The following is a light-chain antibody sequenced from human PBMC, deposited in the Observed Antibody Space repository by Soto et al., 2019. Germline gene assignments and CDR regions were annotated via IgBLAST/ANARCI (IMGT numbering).Light chain of an antibody. V-gene: IGLV2-8*01. Sequence: QSALTQPPSASGSPGQSVTISCTGTSSDVGGYNYVSWYQQHPGKAPKLMIYEVSKRPSGVPDRFSGSKSGNTASLTVSGLQAEDEADYYCISYAGSNQHVVFGGGTKLTVL. CDR1: SSDVGGYNY. J-gene: IGLJ2*01. CDR3: ISYAGSNQHVV. CDR2: EVS.